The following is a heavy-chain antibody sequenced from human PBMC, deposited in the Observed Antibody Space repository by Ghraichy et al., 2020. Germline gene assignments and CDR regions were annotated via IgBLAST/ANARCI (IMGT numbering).Heavy chain of an antibody. V-gene: IGHV3-7*03. CDR3: ARVCRCGWGSDY. CDR1: GFTFSSFW. J-gene: IGHJ4*02. CDR2: INEGGHGE. Sequence: LSLTCAVSGFTFSSFWMTWVRQPPGKGLEWVANINEGGHGEYYVDSVKGRFTISRDNAKNSLYLQMSSLRVEDTAVYYCARVCRCGWGSDYWGQGILVTVSS. D-gene: IGHD6-19*01.